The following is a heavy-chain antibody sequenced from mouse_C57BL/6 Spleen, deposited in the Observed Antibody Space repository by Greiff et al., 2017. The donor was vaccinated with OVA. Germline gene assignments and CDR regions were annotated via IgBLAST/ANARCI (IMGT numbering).Heavy chain of an antibody. J-gene: IGHJ1*03. Sequence: QVQLQQPGAELVMPGASVKLSCKASGYTFTSYWMHWVKQRPGQGLEWIGEIDPSDSYTNYNQKFKGKSTLTVDKSSSTAYMQLSSLTSEDSAVYYCARWVLRDLDVWGTGTTVTVSS. V-gene: IGHV1-69*01. CDR2: IDPSDSYT. D-gene: IGHD1-1*01. CDR1: GYTFTSYW. CDR3: ARWVLRDLDV.